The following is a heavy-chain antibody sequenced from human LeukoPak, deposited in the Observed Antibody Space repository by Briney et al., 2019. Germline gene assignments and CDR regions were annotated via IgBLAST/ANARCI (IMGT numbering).Heavy chain of an antibody. J-gene: IGHJ4*02. D-gene: IGHD6-13*01. Sequence: HTGGSLRLSCAASGLTFSNYWMSWVRQAPGKGLEWVANIKQDGSEKYYVDSVKGRFTISRDNAKNSLYLQMNSLRAEDTAVYYCARIGGGSSWLFDYWGQGTLVTVSS. CDR1: GLTFSNYW. V-gene: IGHV3-7*01. CDR3: ARIGGGSSWLFDY. CDR2: IKQDGSEK.